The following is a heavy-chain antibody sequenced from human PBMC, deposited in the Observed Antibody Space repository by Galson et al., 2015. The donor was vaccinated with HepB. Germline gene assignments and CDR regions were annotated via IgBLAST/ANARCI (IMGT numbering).Heavy chain of an antibody. CDR1: GFTLSSSG. D-gene: IGHD2-21*02. CDR3: VRDLGRVTAIPFH. J-gene: IGHJ4*02. Sequence: SLRLSCAVSGFTLSSSGMHWVRQAPGKGLEWVAVIKYDGNNKYYADSVKGRFTISRDSSKNTLYLQMNSLRGEDTAVYYCVRDLGRVTAIPFHWGQGTLVPVSS. V-gene: IGHV3-33*01. CDR2: IKYDGNNK.